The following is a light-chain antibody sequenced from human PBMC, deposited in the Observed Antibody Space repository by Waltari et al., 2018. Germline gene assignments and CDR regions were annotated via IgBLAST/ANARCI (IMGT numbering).Light chain of an antibody. V-gene: IGLV2-23*02. Sequence: QAALPQPASVSGSPGQSTTISCTGSNSVVGNLNFFSWYQKHPGKAPNFIIYEVTTRPSGIFDRFSGVKTGNTASLTSSGLQAEDEADYYCCSYAGSWIWVFGEGTELTVL. CDR2: EVT. CDR3: CSYAGSWIWV. CDR1: NSVVGNLNF. J-gene: IGLJ3*02.